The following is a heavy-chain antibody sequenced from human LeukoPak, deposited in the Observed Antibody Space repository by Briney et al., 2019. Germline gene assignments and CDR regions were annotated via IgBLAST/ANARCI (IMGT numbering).Heavy chain of an antibody. D-gene: IGHD3-3*01. V-gene: IGHV4-59*08. Sequence: SETLSLTCTVSGGSISSYYWRWIRQPPGKGLEWIGYIYYSGSTNYNPSLKSRVTISVDTSKNQFSLKLSSVTAADTAVYYCARSGDYDFWSGYPLYFDYWGQGTLVTVSS. CDR1: GGSISSYY. CDR3: ARSGDYDFWSGYPLYFDY. J-gene: IGHJ4*02. CDR2: IYYSGST.